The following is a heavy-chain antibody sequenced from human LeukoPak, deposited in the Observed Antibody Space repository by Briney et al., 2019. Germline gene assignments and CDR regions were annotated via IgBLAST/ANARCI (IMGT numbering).Heavy chain of an antibody. CDR3: ARTGYCSSTSCYIGED. V-gene: IGHV4-34*01. Sequence: SETLSLTCAVYGGSFSGYYWSWIRQPPGKGLEWIGEISHSGSTNYIPSLKSRVTISVDTSKNQFSLKLSSVTAADTAVYYCARTGYCSSTSCYIGEDWGQGTLVTVSS. CDR1: GGSFSGYY. D-gene: IGHD2-2*02. J-gene: IGHJ4*02. CDR2: ISHSGST.